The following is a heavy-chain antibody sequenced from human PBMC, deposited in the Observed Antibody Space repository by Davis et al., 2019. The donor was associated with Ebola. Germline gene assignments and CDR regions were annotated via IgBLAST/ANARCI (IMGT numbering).Heavy chain of an antibody. CDR1: GYTFTSYD. V-gene: IGHV1-46*01. D-gene: IGHD3-10*01. Sequence: AASVKVSCKASGYTFTSYDINWVRQAPGQGLEWMGIINPSGGSTSYAQKFQGRVTMTRDTSTSTVYMELSSLRSEDTAVYYCARDAGMAALGYWGQGTLVTVSS. J-gene: IGHJ4*02. CDR3: ARDAGMAALGY. CDR2: INPSGGST.